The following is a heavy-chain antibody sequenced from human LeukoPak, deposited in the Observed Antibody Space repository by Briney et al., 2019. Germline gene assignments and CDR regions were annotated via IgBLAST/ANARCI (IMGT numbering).Heavy chain of an antibody. CDR2: IRSKTDGETT. V-gene: IGHV3-15*01. D-gene: IGHD2-8*01. CDR3: TTRFPNGNS. Sequence: GGSLRLSCAASGFSFTNAWMNWVRQAPGKGLEWVGHIRSKTDGETTAYAAPVKGRFAVSRDDSKTTLYLQMNSLKTEDTAVYYCTTRFPNGNSWGQGNLVTVSS. J-gene: IGHJ4*02. CDR1: GFSFTNAW.